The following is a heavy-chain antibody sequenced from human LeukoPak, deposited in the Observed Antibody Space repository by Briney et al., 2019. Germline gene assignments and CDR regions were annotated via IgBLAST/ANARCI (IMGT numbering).Heavy chain of an antibody. CDR2: IGNGGHII. CDR1: QVTLITYT. Sequence: GGSLRLSCVASQVTLITYTMYCVRQAPGKGLEWVSYIGNGGHIIYYADSVKGRFTITRDDAQNSLYLQLNRLRAEDTAVYYYPRDQFQQALDYWGQGTLVTVSS. CDR3: PRDQFQQALDY. J-gene: IGHJ4*02. V-gene: IGHV3-48*01.